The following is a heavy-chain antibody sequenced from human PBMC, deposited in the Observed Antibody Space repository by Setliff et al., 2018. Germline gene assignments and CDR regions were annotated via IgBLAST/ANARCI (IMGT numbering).Heavy chain of an antibody. J-gene: IGHJ6*03. CDR2: IYTSWST. Sequence: SDTLSLTCTVSGDSISSRPFYWGWFRQPAGKGLEWIGQIYTSWSTIYNPSLKSRVTILLDTSKNQFSLTLTSVTAADTAVYYCARMTGFQYIDVWGKGTTVTVSS. V-gene: IGHV4-61*09. D-gene: IGHD3-3*01. CDR3: ARMTGFQYIDV. CDR1: GDSISSRPFY.